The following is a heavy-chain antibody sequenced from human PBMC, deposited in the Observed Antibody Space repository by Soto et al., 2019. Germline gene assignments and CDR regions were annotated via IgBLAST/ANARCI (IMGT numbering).Heavy chain of an antibody. Sequence: EASVKVSCKACGDTITRSGISWVRQAPGQGLEWMGWISTYNGDTNYAQTFQGRVTMTTDTSTSTVHMEVRSLRSDDTAVYYCAREGVAPYYYYGMDVWGQGTPVTVSS. J-gene: IGHJ6*02. CDR2: ISTYNGDT. CDR1: GDTITRSG. V-gene: IGHV1-18*01. CDR3: AREGVAPYYYYGMDV. D-gene: IGHD5-12*01.